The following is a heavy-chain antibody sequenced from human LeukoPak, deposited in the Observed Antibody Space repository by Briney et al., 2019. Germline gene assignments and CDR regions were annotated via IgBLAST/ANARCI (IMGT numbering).Heavy chain of an antibody. CDR2: IKYDGTVK. CDR1: GINIGTSW. D-gene: IGHD2-15*01. J-gene: IGHJ4*02. V-gene: IGHV3-7*01. CDR3: ARDPDSSAFDY. Sequence: GGSLRLSCTASGINIGTSWMSWVRQSPGKGLEFLANIKYDGTVKNYLDSVKGRFTISRDNPKNSMYLQMDSLRAEDTAIYYCARDPDSSAFDYWGQGALVTVSS.